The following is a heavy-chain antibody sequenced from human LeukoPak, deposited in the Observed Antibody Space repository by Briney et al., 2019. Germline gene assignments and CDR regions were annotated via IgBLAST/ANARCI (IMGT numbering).Heavy chain of an antibody. V-gene: IGHV1-46*01. Sequence: GASVMLSCKASGYTFTTYYMQWVRQAPGQGLEWMGIINPGGGTTTYAQKFKGRVTMTRDTSTSTVFMELSSLRSEDTAVYYCARDLTNCGGDCYYFYYHGMDVWGQGTTVTDCS. CDR2: INPGGGTT. CDR1: GYTFTTYY. J-gene: IGHJ6*02. D-gene: IGHD2-21*02. CDR3: ARDLTNCGGDCYYFYYHGMDV.